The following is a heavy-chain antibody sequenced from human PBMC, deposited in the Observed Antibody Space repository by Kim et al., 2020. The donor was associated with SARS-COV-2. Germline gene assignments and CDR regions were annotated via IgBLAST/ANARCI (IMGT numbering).Heavy chain of an antibody. V-gene: IGHV4-39*07. D-gene: IGHD3-10*01. Sequence: SETLSLTCTVSGASISATSHYWGWIRQPPGRVLEWIGTVYFSGSTFYNPALKSRVTMSVDTSKNQFSLSLGSVTAADTAVYYCARVPSFYYTSGIYRWF. CDR3: ARVPSFYYTSGIYRWF. J-gene: IGHJ5*01. CDR1: GASISATSHY. CDR2: VYFSGST.